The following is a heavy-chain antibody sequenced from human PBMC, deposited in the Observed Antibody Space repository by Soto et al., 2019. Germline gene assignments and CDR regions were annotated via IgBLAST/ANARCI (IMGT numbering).Heavy chain of an antibody. CDR3: ARETYGDYVGYFDP. CDR1: GGSFSGYY. V-gene: IGHV4-34*01. CDR2: INHSGST. D-gene: IGHD4-17*01. Sequence: SETLSLTCAVYGGSFSGYYWSWIRQPPGKGLEWIGEINHSGSTNHNPSLKSRVTISVDTSKNQFSLKLSSVTAADTAVYYCARETYGDYVGYFDPWGQGTLVTVSS. J-gene: IGHJ5*02.